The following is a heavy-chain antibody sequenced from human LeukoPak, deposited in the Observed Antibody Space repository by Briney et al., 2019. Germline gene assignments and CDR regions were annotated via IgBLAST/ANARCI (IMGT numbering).Heavy chain of an antibody. J-gene: IGHJ4*02. V-gene: IGHV4-34*01. CDR1: GGSFSGYY. D-gene: IGHD3-3*01. CDR2: INHSGST. Sequence: SETLSLTCAVYGGSFSGYYWSWIRQPPGKGLEWIGEINHSGSTNYNPSLKSRVTISVDTSKNQFSLELSSVTAADTAVYYCARGGLVRFWSGYDFDYWGQGTLVTVSS. CDR3: ARGGLVRFWSGYDFDY.